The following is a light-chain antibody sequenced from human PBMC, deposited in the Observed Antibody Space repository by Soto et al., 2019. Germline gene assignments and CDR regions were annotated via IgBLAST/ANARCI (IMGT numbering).Light chain of an antibody. Sequence: IQLTQSPSSLSASVGDRVTITCRASPAIASFLAWYQQKPGTAPKLLIYGASTLQSGGPSRFSGSRSGRDYTLTIASLQPEDFATYYCQQLNGSPWTFGQGTKVDIK. CDR2: GAS. CDR3: QQLNGSPWT. V-gene: IGKV1-9*01. J-gene: IGKJ1*01. CDR1: PAIASF.